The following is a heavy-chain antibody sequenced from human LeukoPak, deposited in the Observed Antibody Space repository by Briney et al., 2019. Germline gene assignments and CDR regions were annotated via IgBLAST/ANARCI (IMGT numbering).Heavy chain of an antibody. Sequence: GGSLRLSCAVSGFTFSNHPMTWVRQAPGKGLEWVAGVSGNGLSKYYADSMKGRFTVSRDNAKNTVYLQMNSLRADDTAVYCCAKGNGDFLDYWGQGTLVTVSS. V-gene: IGHV3-23*01. CDR3: AKGNGDFLDY. J-gene: IGHJ4*02. D-gene: IGHD1-1*01. CDR2: VSGNGLSK. CDR1: GFTFSNHP.